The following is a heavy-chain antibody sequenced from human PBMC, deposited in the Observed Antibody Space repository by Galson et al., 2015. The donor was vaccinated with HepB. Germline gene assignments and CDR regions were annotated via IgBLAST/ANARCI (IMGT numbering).Heavy chain of an antibody. V-gene: IGHV3-23*01. Sequence: SLRLSCAASGFTFSSYAMSWVRQAPGKGLEWVSGISGSAGSTYYADSVKGRFTISRDSSKNTVYLEMNSLRAEDTAIYYCAKYIVVVPAAMGHTFDIWGQGTMVTVSS. CDR3: AKYIVVVPAAMGHTFDI. CDR1: GFTFSSYA. D-gene: IGHD2-2*01. J-gene: IGHJ3*02. CDR2: ISGSAGST.